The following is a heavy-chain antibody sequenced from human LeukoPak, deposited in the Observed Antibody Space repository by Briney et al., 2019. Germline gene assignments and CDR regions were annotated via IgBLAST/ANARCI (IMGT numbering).Heavy chain of an antibody. CDR3: ARDLLLWFGEFRFDP. V-gene: IGHV3-7*03. J-gene: IGHJ5*02. CDR2: IKQDGSEK. D-gene: IGHD3-10*01. CDR1: GLTFSSYW. Sequence: GGSLRLSCAASGLTFSSYWMSWVRQAPGKGLEWVANIKQDGSEKYYVDSVKGRFTISRDNAKNSLYLQMNSLRAEDTAVYYCARDLLLWFGEFRFDPWGQGTLVTVSS.